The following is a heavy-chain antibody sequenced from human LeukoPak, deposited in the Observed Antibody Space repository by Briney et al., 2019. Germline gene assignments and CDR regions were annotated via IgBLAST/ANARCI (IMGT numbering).Heavy chain of an antibody. D-gene: IGHD1-20*01. CDR3: ARLTAKPHNWNGEN. CDR2: ISSSSSYI. V-gene: IGHV3-21*01. CDR1: GFTFSSYS. Sequence: GGSLRLSCAASGFTFSSYSMNWVRQAPGKGLEWASSISSSSSYIYYADSVKGRFTISRDNAKNSLYLQMNSLRAEDTAVYCCARLTAKPHNWNGENWGQGTLVTVSS. J-gene: IGHJ4*02.